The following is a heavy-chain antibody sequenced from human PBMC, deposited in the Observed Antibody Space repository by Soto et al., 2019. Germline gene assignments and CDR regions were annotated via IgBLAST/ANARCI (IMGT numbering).Heavy chain of an antibody. D-gene: IGHD2-2*02. Sequence: QVQLVQSGAEVKKPGSSVKVSCKASGGTFSSYAISWVRQAPGQGLEWMGGIIPIFGTANYAQKFQGRVTITADESTSTAYMELSSLRSEDTAVYYCAIPYCSSTSCYTRRDYYYGMDFWGQGTTVTVSS. CDR3: AIPYCSSTSCYTRRDYYYGMDF. CDR2: IIPIFGTA. J-gene: IGHJ6*02. CDR1: GGTFSSYA. V-gene: IGHV1-69*01.